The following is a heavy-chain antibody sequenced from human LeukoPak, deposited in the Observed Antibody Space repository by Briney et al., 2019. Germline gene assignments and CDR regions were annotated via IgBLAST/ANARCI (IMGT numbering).Heavy chain of an antibody. V-gene: IGHV4-30-4*01. CDR3: ARAAAGTNSWYYFDY. Sequence: ASETLSLTCTVSGDSISSGDNYWSWIRQPPGKGLEWIGYIHYSGSTYSNPSLKSRVIISGDMSKNQFSLTLNSLTAADSDMYYCARAAAGTNSWYYFDYWGQGTLVTVSS. D-gene: IGHD6-19*01. CDR2: IHYSGST. CDR1: GDSISSGDNY. J-gene: IGHJ4*02.